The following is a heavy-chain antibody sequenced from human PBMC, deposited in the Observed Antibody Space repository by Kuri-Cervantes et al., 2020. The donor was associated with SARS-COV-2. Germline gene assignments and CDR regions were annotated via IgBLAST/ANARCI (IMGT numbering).Heavy chain of an antibody. CDR3: ARMTTGDYMDV. J-gene: IGHJ6*03. CDR1: GYTFTGYY. Sequence: ASVKVSCKASGYTFTGYYMHWVRQAPGQGLEWMGWINPNSGGTNYAQKFQGRVTMTRDTSTSTAYMELSSLRSEDTAVYYCARMTTGDYMDVWGKGTTVTVSS. V-gene: IGHV1-2*02. CDR2: INPNSGGT. D-gene: IGHD7-27*01.